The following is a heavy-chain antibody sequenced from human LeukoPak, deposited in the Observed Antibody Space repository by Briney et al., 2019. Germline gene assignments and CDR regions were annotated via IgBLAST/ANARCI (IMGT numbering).Heavy chain of an antibody. CDR1: GYTFTSYS. Sequence: ASVKVSCKASGYTFTSYSFSWVRQAPGQGLEWMGWISAYNGNTNYAQKLQGRVTMTTDTSTSTAYMELRSLRSDDTAVCYCGRRIVEMASDYFDYWGQGTLVTVSS. V-gene: IGHV1-18*01. D-gene: IGHD5-24*01. CDR3: GRRIVEMASDYFDY. J-gene: IGHJ4*02. CDR2: ISAYNGNT.